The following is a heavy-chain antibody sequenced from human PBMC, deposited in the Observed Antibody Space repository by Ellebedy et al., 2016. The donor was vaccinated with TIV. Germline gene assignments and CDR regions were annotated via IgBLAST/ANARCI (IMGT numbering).Heavy chain of an antibody. CDR1: GFTFSSYG. D-gene: IGHD3-22*01. V-gene: IGHV3-30*02. CDR3: ARGYYYDSSDELWDY. J-gene: IGHJ4*02. CDR2: IRYDGSNK. Sequence: GESLKISCAASGFTFSSYGMHWVRQAPGKGLEWVAFIRYDGSNKYYADSVKCRFNISRDNAKNSLYLQMNSLRAEDTAVYYCARGYYYDSSDELWDYWGQGTLVTVSS.